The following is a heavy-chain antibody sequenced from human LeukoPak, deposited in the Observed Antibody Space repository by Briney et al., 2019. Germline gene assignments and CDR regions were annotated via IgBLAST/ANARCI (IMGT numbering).Heavy chain of an antibody. D-gene: IGHD1-14*01. CDR1: GGTFSSYA. V-gene: IGHV1-69*06. CDR3: ARDLEPGRNWFDP. J-gene: IGHJ5*02. CDR2: IIPIFGTA. Sequence: GSSVKVSCKASGGTFSSYAISWVRQAPGQGLEWMGGIIPIFGTANYAQKFQGRVTITADKSTSTAYMELSSLRSEDTAVYYCARDLEPGRNWFDPWGQGTLVTVSS.